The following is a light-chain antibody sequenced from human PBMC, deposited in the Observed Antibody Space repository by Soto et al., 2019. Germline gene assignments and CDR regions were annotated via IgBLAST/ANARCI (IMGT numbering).Light chain of an antibody. J-gene: IGKJ5*01. Sequence: IVLTQSPATLSLSPGERATLSCRASPSVTIFLAWYQQKPGQAPRLLISGALNRATGIPARFSGSGSGTDFTLTISSLEPEDFAVYYCQQRNIGPPVTFGQGTRLEIK. CDR3: QQRNIGPPVT. V-gene: IGKV3-11*01. CDR2: GAL. CDR1: PSVTIF.